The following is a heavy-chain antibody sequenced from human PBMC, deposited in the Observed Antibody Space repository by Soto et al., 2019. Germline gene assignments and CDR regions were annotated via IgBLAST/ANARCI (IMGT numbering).Heavy chain of an antibody. CDR3: AKGGGIARDFDY. V-gene: IGHV3-30*18. Sequence: GGSLRLSCTASGFTFGNYGMHWVRQTTGKGLEWVASTSYDGNNKYYADSLKGRFTTSRDNSKKMDYLQMTRLGPEDTAVYYYAKGGGIARDFDYWGQGALVTVSS. CDR2: TSYDGNNK. J-gene: IGHJ4*02. CDR1: GFTFGNYG. D-gene: IGHD1-26*01.